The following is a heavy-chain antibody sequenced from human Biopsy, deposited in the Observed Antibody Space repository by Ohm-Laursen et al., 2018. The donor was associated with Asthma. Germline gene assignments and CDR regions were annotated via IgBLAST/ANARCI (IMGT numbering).Heavy chain of an antibody. CDR3: ARTYYDFLTGQVNDAFGI. Sequence: SVKVSCKASGYTFINYAIHWVRQAPGQRLEWMGWINAGNGNTKYSQKFQGRATITRDTSASTAYMDLSSLRSEDTAVYYCARTYYDFLTGQVNDAFGIWGQGTVVTVSS. CDR1: GYTFINYA. V-gene: IGHV1-3*01. J-gene: IGHJ3*02. CDR2: INAGNGNT. D-gene: IGHD3-9*01.